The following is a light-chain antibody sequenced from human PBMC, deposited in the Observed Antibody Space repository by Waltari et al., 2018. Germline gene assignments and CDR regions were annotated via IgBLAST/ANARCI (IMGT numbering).Light chain of an antibody. J-gene: IGLJ2*01. CDR1: ALSNMF. Sequence: SYELKQPPSVSVSPGQAARLTCSGDALSNMFTSWYQQKPGQAPVLVIHEETKRPSGIPGRISGSNSGTVATLTISGAQVEDEADYYCYSTDSGGNPVFGGGTKVTVL. CDR2: EET. CDR3: YSTDSGGNPV. V-gene: IGLV3-10*01.